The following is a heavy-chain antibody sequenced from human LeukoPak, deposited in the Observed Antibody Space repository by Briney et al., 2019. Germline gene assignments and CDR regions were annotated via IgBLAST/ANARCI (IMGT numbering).Heavy chain of an antibody. Sequence: PGGSLRLSCVASGVTLSTYGMHWVPQAPGKGLEWGAVVSFDGSSEDYADAVKGRFTISRDSSKNTLYLLLNSLRTEDTAVYYYAKEGYYGSGSFPDHWGQGTLVTVSS. D-gene: IGHD3-10*01. J-gene: IGHJ5*02. V-gene: IGHV3-30*18. CDR3: AKEGYYGSGSFPDH. CDR2: VSFDGSSE. CDR1: GVTLSTYG.